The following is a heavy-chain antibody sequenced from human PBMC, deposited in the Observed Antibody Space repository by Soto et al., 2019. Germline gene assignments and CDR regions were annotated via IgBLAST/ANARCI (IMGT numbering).Heavy chain of an antibody. Sequence: PGESLKISCSGSGYIFNGYWIGWVRQMPGKGLEWMGVIYPGDSEAIYSPSFRGQVIISADKSISTAYLQWSSLKASDTGMYYCARREGTGWGYWGQGTPVPVYS. D-gene: IGHD6-19*01. V-gene: IGHV5-51*01. J-gene: IGHJ4*02. CDR1: GYIFNGYW. CDR2: IYPGDSEA. CDR3: ARREGTGWGY.